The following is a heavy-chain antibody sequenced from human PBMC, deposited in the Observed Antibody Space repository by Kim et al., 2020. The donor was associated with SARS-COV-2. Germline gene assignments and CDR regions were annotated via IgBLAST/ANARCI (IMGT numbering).Heavy chain of an antibody. CDR3: AKGGEGATVDY. CDR2: ISYDGSNK. V-gene: IGHV3-30*18. Sequence: GGSLRLSCAASGFTFSSYGMHWVRQAPGKGLEWVAVISYDGSNKYYADSVKGRFTISRDNSKNTLYLQMNSLRAEDTAVYYCAKGGEGATVDYWGQGTLVTVSS. CDR1: GFTFSSYG. J-gene: IGHJ4*02. D-gene: IGHD1-26*01.